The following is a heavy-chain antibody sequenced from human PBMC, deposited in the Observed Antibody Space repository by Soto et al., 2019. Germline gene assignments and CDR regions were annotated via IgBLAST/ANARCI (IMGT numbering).Heavy chain of an antibody. CDR3: ARHPDDFWSGYYDYYYMDV. D-gene: IGHD3-3*01. CDR1: GGSISSYY. J-gene: IGHJ6*03. Sequence: SETLSLTCTVSGGSISSYYWSWIRQPPGKGLEWIGYIYYSGSTKYNPSLKSRVTISVDTSKNQFFLKLSSVTAADTAVYYCARHPDDFWSGYYDYYYMDVWGKGTTVTVSS. V-gene: IGHV4-59*08. CDR2: IYYSGST.